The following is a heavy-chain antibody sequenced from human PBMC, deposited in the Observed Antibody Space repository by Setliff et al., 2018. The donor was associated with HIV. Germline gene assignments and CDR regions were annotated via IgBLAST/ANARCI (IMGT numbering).Heavy chain of an antibody. Sequence: PGGSLRLSCAASGFTFSSYGMHWVRQAPGTGLEWVAVIWYDGSNKYYVDSVTGRFTIARDNSKNSLYLQMNSLRAEDTAVYDCARVVLQFLEWPRGDAFDIWGQGTVVTVSS. CDR2: IWYDGSNK. CDR1: GFTFSSYG. J-gene: IGHJ3*02. D-gene: IGHD3-3*01. V-gene: IGHV3-33*01. CDR3: ARVVLQFLEWPRGDAFDI.